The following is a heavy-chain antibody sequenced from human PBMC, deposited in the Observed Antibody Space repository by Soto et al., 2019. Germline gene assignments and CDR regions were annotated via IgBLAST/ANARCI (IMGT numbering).Heavy chain of an antibody. J-gene: IGHJ1*01. CDR1: GGSLNSYY. CDR3: ARYYDLFAESFQH. D-gene: IGHD3-3*01. V-gene: IGHV4-59*01. CDR2: IYYSGST. Sequence: GQLQGSGPGLVKPSETLSLTCTVSGGSLNSYYWSWIRQPPGEGLEWIGYIYYSGSTNYNPSLKSRVTISVDTSKNQFSLKLSSVTAADTAVYYCARYYDLFAESFQHWGQGTLVTVSS.